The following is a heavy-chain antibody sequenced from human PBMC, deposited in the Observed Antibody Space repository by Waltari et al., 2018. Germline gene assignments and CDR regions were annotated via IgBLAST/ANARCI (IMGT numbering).Heavy chain of an antibody. D-gene: IGHD6-13*01. CDR2: IYYSVST. V-gene: IGHV4-39*07. CDR1: GGSISSSSYY. J-gene: IGHJ4*02. CDR3: ARAPTSSSWYADY. Sequence: QLQLQESGPGLVKPSETLSLTCTVSGGSISSSSYYWGWIRQPPGKGLEWIGSIYYSVSTDYNPSLKSRVTISVDTSKNQFSLKLSSVTAADTAVYYCARAPTSSSWYADYWGQGTLVTVSS.